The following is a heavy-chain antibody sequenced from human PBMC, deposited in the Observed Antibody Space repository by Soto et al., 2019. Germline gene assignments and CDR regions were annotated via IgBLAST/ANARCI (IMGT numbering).Heavy chain of an antibody. V-gene: IGHV4-39*01. CDR2: IYYSGST. J-gene: IGHJ4*02. CDR3: ASGKNTYYDFWSGYSPWYFDY. CDR1: GGSISSISYY. Sequence: SETVSLTCTVSGGSISSISYYWGWIRQPPGKGLEWIGSIYYSGSTYYNPSLKSRVTISVDTSKNQFSLKLSSVTAADTAVYHCASGKNTYYDFWSGYSPWYFDYWGQGTLVTVSS. D-gene: IGHD3-3*01.